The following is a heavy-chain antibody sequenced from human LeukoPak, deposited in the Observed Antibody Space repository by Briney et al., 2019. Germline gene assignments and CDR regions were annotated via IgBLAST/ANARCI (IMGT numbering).Heavy chain of an antibody. CDR1: GGSISSSSYY. J-gene: IGHJ4*02. V-gene: IGHV4-39*07. D-gene: IGHD5-18*01. Sequence: SETLSLTCTVSGGSISSSSYYWGWIRQPPGKGLEWIGSIYYSGSTYYNPSLKSRVTISVDTSKNQFSLKLSSVTAADTAVYYCARDQLPTTDTPMAYCDYWGQGTLVTVSS. CDR3: ARDQLPTTDTPMAYCDY. CDR2: IYYSGST.